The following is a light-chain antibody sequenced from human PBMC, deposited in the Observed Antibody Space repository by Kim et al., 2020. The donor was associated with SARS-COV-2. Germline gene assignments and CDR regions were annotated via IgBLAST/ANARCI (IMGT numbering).Light chain of an antibody. CDR1: QTVGSTS. Sequence: PGERAPLSSRASQTVGSTSLAWYQQKPGQAPRLLIYGVYKRATGIPGRFSGSGSETGFTLTISRLEPEDFALYYCQHYAGSPPMYTFGQGTKLEI. V-gene: IGKV3-20*01. CDR2: GVY. CDR3: QHYAGSPPMYT. J-gene: IGKJ2*01.